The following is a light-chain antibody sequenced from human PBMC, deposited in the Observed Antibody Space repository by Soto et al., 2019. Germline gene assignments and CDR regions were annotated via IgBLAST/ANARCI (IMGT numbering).Light chain of an antibody. CDR2: GAS. J-gene: IGKJ3*01. V-gene: IGKV1-6*01. CDR1: QAIRDD. Sequence: AIQMTQSPSSLSASVGDRVTITCRASQAIRDDLGWYQQKPGKAPKSLIYGASHLHSGVPSRFSDSGYDTDFTLTISSLQPEDFAPYYCLQDDSYPRTFGHGTKVDIK. CDR3: LQDDSYPRT.